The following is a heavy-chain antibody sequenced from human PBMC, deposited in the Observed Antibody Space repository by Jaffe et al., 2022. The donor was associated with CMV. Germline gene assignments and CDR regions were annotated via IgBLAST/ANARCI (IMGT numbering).Heavy chain of an antibody. CDR3: ARDRYDILTGYYVLYYFDY. D-gene: IGHD3-9*01. CDR2: IIPILGIA. V-gene: IGHV1-69*09. J-gene: IGHJ4*02. CDR1: GGTFSSYA. Sequence: QVQLVQSGAEVKKPGSSVKVSCKASGGTFSSYAISWVRQAPGQGLEWMGRIIPILGIANYAQKFQGRVTITADKSTSTAYMELSSLRSEDTAVYYCARDRYDILTGYYVLYYFDYWGQGTLVTVSS.